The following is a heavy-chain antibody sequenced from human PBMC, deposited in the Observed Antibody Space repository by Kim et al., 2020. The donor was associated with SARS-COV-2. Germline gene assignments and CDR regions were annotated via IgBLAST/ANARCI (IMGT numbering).Heavy chain of an antibody. Sequence: SQTLSLTCAISGDSVSNYNVAWNWVRQSPSRGLEWLGRTYYTSKWYNDYAVSVKGRITINPDTSQNQFSLQLNSMTPEDTAVYYCARGINSAFDIWGQGTVVTVSS. CDR3: ARGINSAFDI. CDR1: GDSVSNYNVA. D-gene: IGHD5-18*01. J-gene: IGHJ3*02. CDR2: TYYTSKWYN. V-gene: IGHV6-1*01.